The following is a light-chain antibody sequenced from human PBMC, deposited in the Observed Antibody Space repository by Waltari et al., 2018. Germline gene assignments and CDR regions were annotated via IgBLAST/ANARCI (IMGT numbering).Light chain of an antibody. V-gene: IGLV2-23*02. J-gene: IGLJ2*01. CDR2: AVT. CDR3: CSYAGGRTYVV. Sequence: QSALTQAASVSGSLGQSITISCTGTTNDVGAYDLVSWYQQHPGKAPRLIIYAVTERPPGVSNRFSGSKSGNTASLTISGLQAEDEADYHCCSYAGGRTYVVFGGGTKLTVL. CDR1: TNDVGAYDL.